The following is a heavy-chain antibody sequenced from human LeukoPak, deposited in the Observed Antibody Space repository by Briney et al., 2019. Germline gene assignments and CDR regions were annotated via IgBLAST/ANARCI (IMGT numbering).Heavy chain of an antibody. J-gene: IGHJ4*02. CDR2: ISGSGGST. V-gene: IGHV3-23*01. D-gene: IGHD5-18*01. CDR1: GFTFSSYA. Sequence: GGSLRLSCASSGFTFSSYAMSWVRQAPGKGLEWVSAISGSGGSTYYADSVKGRFTISRDNSKNTLYLQMNSLRAEDTAVYYCAKLGYSHPKGSFDYWGQGTLVTVSS. CDR3: AKLGYSHPKGSFDY.